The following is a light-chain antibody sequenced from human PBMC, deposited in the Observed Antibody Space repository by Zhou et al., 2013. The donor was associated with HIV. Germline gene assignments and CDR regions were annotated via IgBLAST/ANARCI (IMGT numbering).Light chain of an antibody. Sequence: DIQMTQSPSSLSASVGDRVTITCRASQSISRYLNWYEQTVGKAPKLLISAASSLQSGVPSRFSGSGSGTEFTLTISSLQPEDFATYYCQQSYITPYSFGQGTKAGDQT. V-gene: IGKV1-39*01. CDR3: QQSYITPYS. CDR2: AAS. J-gene: IGKJ2*03. CDR1: QSISRY.